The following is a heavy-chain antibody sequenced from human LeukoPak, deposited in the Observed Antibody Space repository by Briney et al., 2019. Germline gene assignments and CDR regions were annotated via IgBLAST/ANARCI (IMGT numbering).Heavy chain of an antibody. V-gene: IGHV3-21*01. J-gene: IGHJ5*02. CDR3: ARDKGIAVAGSGFFDP. CDR2: ISSSSSYI. Sequence: GGSLRLSCAASGFTFSSYSMNWVRQAPGKGLEWVSSISSSSSYIYYADSVKGRFTISRGNAKNSLYLQMNSLRAEDTAVYYCARDKGIAVAGSGFFDPWGQGTLVTVSS. D-gene: IGHD6-19*01. CDR1: GFTFSSYS.